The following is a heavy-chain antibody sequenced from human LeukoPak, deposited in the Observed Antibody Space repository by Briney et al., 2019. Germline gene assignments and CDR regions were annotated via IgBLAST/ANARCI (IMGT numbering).Heavy chain of an antibody. J-gene: IGHJ4*02. CDR1: GGSISGYY. D-gene: IGHD6-13*01. CDR3: ARQNPAASGQGLDY. CDR2: ISYSGTT. Sequence: SETLSLTCTVSGGSISGYYWSWVRQSPGKVLEWIGYISYSGTTNYNPSLKSRVTLSVDTSKNHFSLELTSVTAADTAVYYCARQNPAASGQGLDYWGQRTLVTVSS. V-gene: IGHV4-59*08.